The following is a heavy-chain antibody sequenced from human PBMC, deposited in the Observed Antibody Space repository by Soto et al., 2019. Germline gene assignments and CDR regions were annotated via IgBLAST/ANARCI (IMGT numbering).Heavy chain of an antibody. CDR2: IRPDGTET. V-gene: IGHV3-7*03. J-gene: IGHJ4*02. CDR3: AGRGGHDYNY. Sequence: EVQLVQSGGGLVQPGGSLSLSCVGSGFTFTDFYMNWVRQAPGKGLGWVANIRPDGTETNYVESVRGRFTTSRDNAKTSLFLQMNSLRADDTALYYCAGRGGHDYNYWGQGILVTVSS. CDR1: GFTFTDFY. D-gene: IGHD4-4*01.